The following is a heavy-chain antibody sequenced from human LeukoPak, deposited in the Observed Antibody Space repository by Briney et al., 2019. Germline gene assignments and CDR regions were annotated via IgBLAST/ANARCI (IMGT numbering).Heavy chain of an antibody. CDR1: GYTFTDYF. Sequence: ASVKVSCKASGYTFTDYFMNWMRQAPGQRLEWMGWINAGNGNTKYSQKLQGRVAITRDTSSSTAYMQLSSLRSEDTAVYYCAGRGDYYDSSGYRRDAFDIWGQGTMVTVSS. V-gene: IGHV1/OR15-3*01. J-gene: IGHJ3*02. CDR3: AGRGDYYDSSGYRRDAFDI. D-gene: IGHD3-22*01. CDR2: INAGNGNT.